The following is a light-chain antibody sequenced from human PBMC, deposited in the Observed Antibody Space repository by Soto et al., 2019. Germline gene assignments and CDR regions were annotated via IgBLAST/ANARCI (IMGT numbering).Light chain of an antibody. CDR3: QQYGSSPWT. CDR1: QSVSSSY. CDR2: GAS. J-gene: IGKJ1*01. Sequence: EIVLTQSPGTLSLSPGERATLSCRASQSVSSSYLAWYQQKPGQAPRLLIYGASSRATGFPDRFSGSGSGTDFILTISRLEPEDFAVYYCQQYGSSPWTFGQGTKVEIK. V-gene: IGKV3-20*01.